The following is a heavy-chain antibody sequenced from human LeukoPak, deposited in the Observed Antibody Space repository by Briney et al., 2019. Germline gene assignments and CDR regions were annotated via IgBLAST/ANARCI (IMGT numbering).Heavy chain of an antibody. V-gene: IGHV6-1*01. D-gene: IGHD5-12*01. CDR1: GDSVSSNSVA. Sequence: SQTLSLTCAISGDSVSSNSVAWNWVRQSPSRGLEWLGRTCYRSKWYYEYAVSVKSRITINPDTSKNQFSLHLNSVTPEDTAVYYCARGATAHFDNWGQGTLVTVSS. CDR2: TCYRSKWYY. CDR3: ARGATAHFDN. J-gene: IGHJ4*02.